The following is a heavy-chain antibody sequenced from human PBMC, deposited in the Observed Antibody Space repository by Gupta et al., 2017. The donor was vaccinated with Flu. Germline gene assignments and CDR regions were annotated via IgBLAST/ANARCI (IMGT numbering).Heavy chain of an antibody. D-gene: IGHD3-10*01. V-gene: IGHV1-2*02. CDR2: TNPKNGGT. CDR3: WRGGWGVLGGARESFDI. J-gene: IGHJ3*02. CDR1: GYMFSGYY. Sequence: QVQLVQSGAEVKKPGASVKVSCKASGYMFSGYYIHWVREAPGQGLEWMGMTNPKNGGTDEAQKFQGRVTMTRDTSNSTAYMELSERISDDRAVYFGWRGGWGVLGGARESFDIWGQGTMVTVSS.